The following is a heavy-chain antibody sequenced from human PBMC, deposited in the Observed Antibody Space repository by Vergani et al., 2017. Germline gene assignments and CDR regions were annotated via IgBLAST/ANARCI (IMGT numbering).Heavy chain of an antibody. V-gene: IGHV3-23*01. CDR1: GFTFDTYT. CDR2: ISSGGGDI. J-gene: IGHJ1*01. D-gene: IGHD3-10*01. Sequence: EVQLLESGGGVVQPGGSRRLSCAGAGFTFDTYTMAYVRQAPGQGLEWVATISSGGGDIFYDDSVKGRFTISRDNSKNTLFLQMNGLKDEDTAVYYCTTAGGLYYLHGEYFQYWGRGTLVSVSS. CDR3: TTAGGLYYLHGEYFQY.